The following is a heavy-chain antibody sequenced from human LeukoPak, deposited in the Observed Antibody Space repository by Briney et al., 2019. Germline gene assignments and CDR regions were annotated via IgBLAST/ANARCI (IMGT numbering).Heavy chain of an antibody. D-gene: IGHD3-16*01. CDR3: ARVRGGGSEYFQH. CDR1: GGSISSYY. CDR2: IYYSGST. Sequence: PSETLSLTCTVSGGSISSYYWSWIRQPPGKGLEWIGYIYYSGSTNYNPSLKSRVTISVDTSKNQFSLKLSSVTAADTAVYYCARVRGGGSEYFQHWGQGTLVTVSS. V-gene: IGHV4-59*01. J-gene: IGHJ1*01.